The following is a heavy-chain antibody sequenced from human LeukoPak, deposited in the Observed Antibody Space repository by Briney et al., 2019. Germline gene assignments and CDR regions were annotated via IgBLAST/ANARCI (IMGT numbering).Heavy chain of an antibody. J-gene: IGHJ4*02. CDR1: GFTFGDFP. D-gene: IGHD3-22*01. V-gene: IGHV3-49*04. CDR2: IRSKAYGGTT. CDR3: TTAKLVVVIPSFDY. Sequence: GGSLRLSCTASGFTFGDFPMSWVRQAPGKGLEWVGFIRSKAYGGTTEYAASVKGRFTISRDDSKNIAYLQMNSLKTEDTAVYYCTTAKLVVVIPSFDYWGQGTLVTVSS.